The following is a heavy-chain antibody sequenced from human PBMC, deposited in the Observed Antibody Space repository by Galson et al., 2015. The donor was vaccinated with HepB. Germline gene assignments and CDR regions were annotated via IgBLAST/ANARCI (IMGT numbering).Heavy chain of an antibody. CDR2: ISLYNGDT. CDR3: SRYYDISGYYGWWD. Sequence: SVKVSCKASGNTFTNYGINWVRQAPGQGLEWMGWISLYNGDTGNSQKLQGRVTMTTDTSTSTAYLELGSLRSVDTAVYYCSRYYDISGYYGWWDWGQGTLVTVSS. V-gene: IGHV1-18*04. CDR1: GNTFTNYG. D-gene: IGHD3-22*01. J-gene: IGHJ4*02.